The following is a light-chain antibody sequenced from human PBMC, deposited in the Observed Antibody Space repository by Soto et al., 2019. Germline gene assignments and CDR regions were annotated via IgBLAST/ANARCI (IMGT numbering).Light chain of an antibody. CDR1: LSVSSSS. J-gene: IGKJ2*01. CDR3: QHYGASPKYT. V-gene: IGKV3-20*01. CDR2: GAS. Sequence: EIVLTQSPGTLSLSPGQRATLSCRASLSVSSSSLAWYQQRPGQAPRLLIYGASRRATGIPDRFSGSGSGTDFTLTISRLEPEDFAVYYCQHYGASPKYTFGQGTKLEIK.